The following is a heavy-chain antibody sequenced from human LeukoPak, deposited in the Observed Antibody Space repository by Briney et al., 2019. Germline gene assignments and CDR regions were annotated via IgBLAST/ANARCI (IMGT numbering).Heavy chain of an antibody. D-gene: IGHD6-19*01. CDR2: ISSNGGST. V-gene: IGHV3-64*01. CDR3: ARVLGGWFRAAFDI. CDR1: GFTFSSYA. J-gene: IGHJ3*02. Sequence: PGGSLRLSCAASGFTFSSYAMHWVRQAPGKGLEYVSAISSNGGSTYYANSVKSRFTISRDNSKNMLYLQMGSLRAEDMAVYYCARVLGGWFRAAFDIWGQGTMVTVSS.